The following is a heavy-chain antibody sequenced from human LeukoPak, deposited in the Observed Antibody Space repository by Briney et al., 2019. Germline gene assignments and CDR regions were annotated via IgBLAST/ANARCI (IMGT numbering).Heavy chain of an antibody. D-gene: IGHD6-13*01. CDR3: ARDLIAAAGKDYYYYYGMDV. J-gene: IGHJ6*02. CDR1: GGSISSGGYY. CDR2: IYYSGST. Sequence: SQTLSLTCTVSGGSISSGGYYWGWIRQHPGKGLEWIGYIYYSGSTYYNPSLKSRVTISVDTSKNQFSLKLSSVTAADTAVYYCARDLIAAAGKDYYYYYGMDVWGQGTTVTVSS. V-gene: IGHV4-31*03.